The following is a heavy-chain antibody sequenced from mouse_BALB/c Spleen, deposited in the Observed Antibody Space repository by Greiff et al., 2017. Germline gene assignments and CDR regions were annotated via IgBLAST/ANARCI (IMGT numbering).Heavy chain of an antibody. CDR1: GFTFSSFG. CDR2: ISSGSSTI. J-gene: IGHJ2*01. Sequence: EVQVVESGGGLVQPGGSLKLSCAASGFTFSSFGMHWVRQAPEKGLEWVAYISSGSSTIYYADTVKGRFTISRDNPKNTLFLQMTSLRSEDTAMYYCARSNWDWDFDYWGQGTTLTVSS. D-gene: IGHD4-1*01. V-gene: IGHV5-17*02. CDR3: ARSNWDWDFDY.